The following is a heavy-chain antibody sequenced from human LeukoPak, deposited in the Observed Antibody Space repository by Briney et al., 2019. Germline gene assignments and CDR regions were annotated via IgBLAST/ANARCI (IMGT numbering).Heavy chain of an antibody. CDR3: AKDAYCSGGTCWDYFDY. J-gene: IGHJ4*02. V-gene: IGHV3-30*18. CDR2: ILYDGSNK. Sequence: GGSLRLSCAASGFTFSSYSMNWVRQAPGKGLEWVAVILYDGSNKYYADSVKGRFTISRDNSKNTLYLQMNSLRAEDTAVYYCAKDAYCSGGTCWDYFDYWGQGTLVTVSS. D-gene: IGHD2-15*01. CDR1: GFTFSSYS.